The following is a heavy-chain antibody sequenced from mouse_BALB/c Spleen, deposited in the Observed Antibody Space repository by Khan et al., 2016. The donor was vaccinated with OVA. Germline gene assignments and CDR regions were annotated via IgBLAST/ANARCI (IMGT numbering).Heavy chain of an antibody. V-gene: IGHV5-17*02. CDR2: ISGDSNTI. CDR3: ATSYFYWYYFDY. J-gene: IGHJ2*01. Sequence: EVQLVESGGGLVQPGGSRKLSCAASGFTFNNYGMHWVRQAPEKGLEWVAYISGDSNTIYYVDSVKGRFTISRANPKNTLFLQMTSLMSEDTAMYYCATSYFYWYYFDYWGPGTTLTVS. D-gene: IGHD1-1*01. CDR1: GFTFNNYG.